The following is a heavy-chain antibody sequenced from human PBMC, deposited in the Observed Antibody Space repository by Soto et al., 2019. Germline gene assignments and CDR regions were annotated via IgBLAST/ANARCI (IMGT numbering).Heavy chain of an antibody. CDR3: ARVGGYCSGGTCFPSYYYGMDV. CDR2: MNPNSGNT. V-gene: IGHV1-8*01. D-gene: IGHD2-15*01. CDR1: GYTFTSYD. Sequence: ASVKVSCKASGYTFTSYDINWVRQATGQGLEWMGWMNPNSGNTGYAQKFQGRVTMTRNTSISTAYMELSSLRSEDTAVYYCARVGGYCSGGTCFPSYYYGMDVWGQGTTVTVSS. J-gene: IGHJ6*02.